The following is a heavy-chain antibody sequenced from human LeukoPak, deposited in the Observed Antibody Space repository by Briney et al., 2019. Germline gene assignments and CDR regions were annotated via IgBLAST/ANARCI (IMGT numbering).Heavy chain of an antibody. V-gene: IGHV3-9*01. Sequence: PGGSLRLSCAASGFTFGDYAMHWVRQAPGKGLEWVSGISWNSDSIGYADSVKGRFTISRDNAKNSLYLQMNSLRAEDTAVYYCASRVWVGTTFHYYYYMDVWGKGTTVTVSS. CDR3: ASRVWVGTTFHYYYYMDV. CDR1: GFTFGDYA. J-gene: IGHJ6*03. D-gene: IGHD1-26*01. CDR2: ISWNSDSI.